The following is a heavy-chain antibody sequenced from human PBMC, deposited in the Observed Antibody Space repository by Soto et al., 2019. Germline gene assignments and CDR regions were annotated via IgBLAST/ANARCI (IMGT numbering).Heavy chain of an antibody. V-gene: IGHV3-11*01. J-gene: IGHJ4*02. CDR2: ISPGGDVT. Sequence: QVQLLESGGGLVKPGGSLRLSCVASGFTFSDYYLSWIRQAPGKGLEWVSYISPGGDVTYYGDSVKGRFTISRDNTKNSLDLLMNSLTTADTSGYYCARLLVRGVGATSHWGQGALVSVSS. CDR1: GFTFSDYY. CDR3: ARLLVRGVGATSH. D-gene: IGHD1-26*01.